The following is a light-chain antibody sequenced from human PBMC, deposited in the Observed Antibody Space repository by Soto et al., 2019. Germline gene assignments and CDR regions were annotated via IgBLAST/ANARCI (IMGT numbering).Light chain of an antibody. CDR2: GDN. CDR1: TSNIGAPYD. CDR3: QSYDISLHNYV. V-gene: IGLV1-40*01. J-gene: IGLJ1*01. Sequence: QSVLTQPPSVSGAPGQRVSISCTGSTSNIGAPYDVHWYQHLPGTAPKLLIYGDNNRPSGVPDRFSGPKSGTSASLAITQLQAEDEADYYCQSYDISLHNYVFGTGTKLTVL.